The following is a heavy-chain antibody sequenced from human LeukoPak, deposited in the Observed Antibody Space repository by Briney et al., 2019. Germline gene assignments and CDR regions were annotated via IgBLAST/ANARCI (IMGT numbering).Heavy chain of an antibody. J-gene: IGHJ6*03. CDR1: GYTFTSYY. Sequence: ASVKVSCKASGYTFTSYYMHWVRQAPGQGLEWMGIINPSGGSTSYAQKFQGRVTMTRDMSTSTVYLELRSLRSEDTAVYYCARGPGCSYGYEHYYYMDVWGKGTTVTVSS. D-gene: IGHD5-18*01. CDR3: ARGPGCSYGYEHYYYMDV. CDR2: INPSGGST. V-gene: IGHV1-46*01.